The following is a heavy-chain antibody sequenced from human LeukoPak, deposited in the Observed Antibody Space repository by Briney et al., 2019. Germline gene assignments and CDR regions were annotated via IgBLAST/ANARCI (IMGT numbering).Heavy chain of an antibody. J-gene: IGHJ4*02. CDR2: ISTTGSRT. Sequence: GGSLRLSCSASGLTFPSYTLHWVRQGPGQGLEYVSAISTTGSRTYYADSVKGRFTICRDNSKSTMYLQMISLRPEDTAVYYCVTAYCSSTNCYGPEYWGRGTLVTVSS. CDR3: VTAYCSSTNCYGPEY. D-gene: IGHD2-2*01. CDR1: GLTFPSYT. V-gene: IGHV3-64D*06.